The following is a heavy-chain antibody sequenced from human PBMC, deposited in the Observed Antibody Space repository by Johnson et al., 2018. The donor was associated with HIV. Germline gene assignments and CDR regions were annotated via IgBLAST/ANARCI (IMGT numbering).Heavy chain of an antibody. CDR3: AKGLKLGSGDDVFDI. J-gene: IGHJ3*02. V-gene: IGHV3-30*02. Sequence: QVQLVESGGGVVQPGGSLRLSCAASGFTFSSYGMHWVRQAPGKGLEWVAFIRYDGSNKYYADSVKGRFTISRDNSKNTLYLQMNSMRAEDTAVYYCAKGLKLGSGDDVFDIWGQGTMFTVSS. D-gene: IGHD7-27*01. CDR2: IRYDGSNK. CDR1: GFTFSSYG.